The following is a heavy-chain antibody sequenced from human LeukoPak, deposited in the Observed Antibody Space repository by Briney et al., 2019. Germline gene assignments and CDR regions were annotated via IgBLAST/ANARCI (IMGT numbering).Heavy chain of an antibody. J-gene: IGHJ4*02. CDR2: VWDDGTSQ. V-gene: IGHV3-33*06. Sequence: GGSLRLSCEASGFTFRSYGMHWVRQAPGKGLEWVAVVWDDGTSQNYADSVKGRFTISRDNSNNMLYLQMNSLRAEDTAVYYCAKDQWNPDYWGQGTLVSVPS. D-gene: IGHD6-19*01. CDR3: AKDQWNPDY. CDR1: GFTFRSYG.